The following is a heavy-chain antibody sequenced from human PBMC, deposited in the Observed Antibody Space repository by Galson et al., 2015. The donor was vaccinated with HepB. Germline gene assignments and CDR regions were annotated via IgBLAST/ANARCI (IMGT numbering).Heavy chain of an antibody. CDR2: ISYSSTYI. CDR3: ARDWGKAVVGTWWFDP. V-gene: IGHV3-21*06. J-gene: IGHJ5*02. CDR1: GFTFSSYN. D-gene: IGHD6-19*01. Sequence: SLRLSCAASGFTFSSYNMNWVRQAPGKGLEWVSSISYSSTYIHYSDSVKGRFTISRDNAKSSLYLQMNSLRAEDTAIYYCARDWGKAVVGTWWFDPWGQGTLVTVSS.